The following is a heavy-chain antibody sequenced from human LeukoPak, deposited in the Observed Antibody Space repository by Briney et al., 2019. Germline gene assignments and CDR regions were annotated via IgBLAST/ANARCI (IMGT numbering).Heavy chain of an antibody. CDR2: IYASGTT. V-gene: IGHV4-4*07. D-gene: IGHD5-18*01. CDR1: GGSIKSYY. J-gene: IGHJ4*02. Sequence: PSETLPLTCTVSGGSIKSYYWSWIRQPAGEGLEWLGHIYASGTTNYNPSLNSRVTMSVDTSKNQFSLRLASVTAADTAVYYCARVADRFGYNYGIDEYFDYWGQGTLVTVSS. CDR3: ARVADRFGYNYGIDEYFDY.